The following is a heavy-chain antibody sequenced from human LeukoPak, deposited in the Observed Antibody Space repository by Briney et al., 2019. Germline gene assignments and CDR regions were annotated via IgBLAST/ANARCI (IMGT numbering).Heavy chain of an antibody. D-gene: IGHD3-22*01. CDR3: ARDRFYYDSSGYLVAFDI. V-gene: IGHV1-18*01. Sequence: GASVKVSCKASGYTFTSYGISWLRQAPGQRLEWMGWISAYNGNTNYAQKLQGRVTMTTDTSTSTAYMELRSLRSDDTAVYYCARDRFYYDSSGYLVAFDIWGQGTMVTVSS. CDR1: GYTFTSYG. CDR2: ISAYNGNT. J-gene: IGHJ3*02.